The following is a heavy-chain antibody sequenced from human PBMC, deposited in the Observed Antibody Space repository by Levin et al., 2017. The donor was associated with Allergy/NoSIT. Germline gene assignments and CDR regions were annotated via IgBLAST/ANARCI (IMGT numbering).Heavy chain of an antibody. J-gene: IGHJ4*02. CDR3: ARDSYYYDSSGYLDY. Sequence: GESLKISCAASGFTFSSYAMHWVRQAPGKGLEWVAVISYDGSNKYYADSVKGRFTISRDNSKNTLYLQMNSLRAEDTAVYYCARDSYYYDSSGYLDYWGQGTLVTVSS. CDR1: GFTFSSYA. D-gene: IGHD3-22*01. CDR2: ISYDGSNK. V-gene: IGHV3-30*04.